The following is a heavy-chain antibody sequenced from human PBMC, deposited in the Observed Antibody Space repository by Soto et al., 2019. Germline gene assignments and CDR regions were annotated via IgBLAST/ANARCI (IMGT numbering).Heavy chain of an antibody. V-gene: IGHV1-69*13. CDR2: IIPVFGTA. D-gene: IGHD2-21*02. J-gene: IGHJ5*02. Sequence: ASVKVSCKASGGTFSSYAISWVRQAPGQGLEWMGGIIPVFGTASYAQKFQGRVTITADESTGTVRMELSGLRSEDTAVYYCARGSAYCGGDCLGFNWFDPWGQGTLVTVSS. CDR3: ARGSAYCGGDCLGFNWFDP. CDR1: GGTFSSYA.